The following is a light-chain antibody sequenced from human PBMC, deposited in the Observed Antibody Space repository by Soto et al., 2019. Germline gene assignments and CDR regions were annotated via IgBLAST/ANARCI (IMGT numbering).Light chain of an antibody. V-gene: IGLV2-23*01. Sequence: QSVLTQPASVSGSPGQSITISCTGTSSDVGSYNLVSWYQQHPGKAPKLMIYEGSKRPSGVSNRFSGSKSGNTASLTISGLQAEDEADYYCCSYAGSSTWVLGTGTKVHRP. CDR3: CSYAGSSTWV. CDR2: EGS. J-gene: IGLJ1*01. CDR1: SSDVGSYNL.